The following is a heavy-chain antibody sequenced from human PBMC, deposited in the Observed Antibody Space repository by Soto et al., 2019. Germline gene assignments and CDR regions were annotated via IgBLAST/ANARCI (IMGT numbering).Heavy chain of an antibody. CDR2: IYWDDDK. Sequence: QITLKESGPTLVRPAQTLTLTCDFSGFSLTSAHMGVAWIRQPTGKALEWLALIYWDDDKRYSPSLKNRLAFSKDTYRHHVVLTITNGDPGETATYFCAHAGDYDLVTFDHWGPGTMVTVSS. V-gene: IGHV2-5*02. J-gene: IGHJ4*02. CDR1: GFSLTSAHMG. CDR3: AHAGDYDLVTFDH. D-gene: IGHD4-17*01.